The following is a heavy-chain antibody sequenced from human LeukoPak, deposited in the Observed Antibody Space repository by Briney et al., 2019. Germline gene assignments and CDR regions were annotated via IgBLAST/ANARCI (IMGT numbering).Heavy chain of an antibody. CDR2: INWNGGST. D-gene: IGHD6-13*01. J-gene: IGHJ6*02. CDR1: GFTFDDYG. V-gene: IGHV3-20*01. Sequence: GGSLRLSCAASGFTFDDYGMSWVRQAPGKGLEWVSGINWNGGSTGYADSVKGRFTISRDNAKNSLYLQMNSLRAEDTALYHCARVVLSSVAAAGPYYGMDVWGQGTTVTVSS. CDR3: ARVVLSSVAAAGPYYGMDV.